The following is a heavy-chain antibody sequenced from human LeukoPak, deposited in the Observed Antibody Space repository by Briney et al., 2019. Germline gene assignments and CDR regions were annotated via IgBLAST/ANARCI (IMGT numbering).Heavy chain of an antibody. V-gene: IGHV4-34*01. CDR1: GGSFSGYY. Sequence: SETLSLTCAVYGGSFSGYYWSWIRQPPGKGLEWIGEINHSGSTNYNPSLKSRVTISVDTSKNQCSLKLSSVTAADTAVYYCARVQRTTVTLYYYFGMDVWGQGTTVTVSS. CDR3: ARVQRTTVTLYYYFGMDV. J-gene: IGHJ6*02. CDR2: INHSGST. D-gene: IGHD4-11*01.